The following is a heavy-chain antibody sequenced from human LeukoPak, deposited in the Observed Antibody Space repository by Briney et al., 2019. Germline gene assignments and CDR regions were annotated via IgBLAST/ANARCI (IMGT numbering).Heavy chain of an antibody. Sequence: SETLSLTCNVSGGSISSYSWSWIRQPPGKGLEWIGYMYYSGSTSSNPSLKSRVTISVDTSKNQFSLKMSSVTAPDTAVYYCARLSGSGYYPFDNWGQGTLVTVSS. CDR3: ARLSGSGYYPFDN. V-gene: IGHV4-59*01. D-gene: IGHD3-22*01. CDR2: MYYSGST. J-gene: IGHJ4*02. CDR1: GGSISSYS.